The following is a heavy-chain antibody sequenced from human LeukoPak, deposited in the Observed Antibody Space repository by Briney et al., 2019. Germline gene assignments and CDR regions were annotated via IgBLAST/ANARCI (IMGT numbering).Heavy chain of an antibody. CDR3: ARGYSYGYNNWFDP. D-gene: IGHD5-18*01. Sequence: ASVKVSCKASGYRFTSYDLNWVRQATGQGLEWMGWINPNSGNTGYAQKFQGRVTITRDTSASTAYMELSSLRSEDMAVYYCARGYSYGYNNWFDPWGQGTLVTVSS. V-gene: IGHV1-8*01. CDR1: GYRFTSYD. CDR2: INPNSGNT. J-gene: IGHJ5*02.